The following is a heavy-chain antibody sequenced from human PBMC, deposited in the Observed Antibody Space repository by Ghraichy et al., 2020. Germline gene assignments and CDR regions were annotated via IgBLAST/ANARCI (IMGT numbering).Heavy chain of an antibody. CDR3: AKERSGDFDY. V-gene: IGHV3-7*03. CDR2: IRQDGSGK. Sequence: GSLRLSCAASGFSFGTYWMSWVRQAPGKGLEWVANIRQDGSGKYYVDSVKGRFTISRDNAKSALHLQMNSLRAEDTAVYYCAKERSGDFDYWGQGTLVTVSS. D-gene: IGHD3-10*01. CDR1: GFSFGTYW. J-gene: IGHJ4*02.